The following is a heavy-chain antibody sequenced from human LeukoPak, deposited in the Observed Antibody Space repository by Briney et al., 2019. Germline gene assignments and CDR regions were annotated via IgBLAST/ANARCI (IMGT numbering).Heavy chain of an antibody. J-gene: IGHJ4*02. CDR1: GFAFSDSA. Sequence: GGSLRLSCAASGFAFSDSAIHWVRQASGRGLEWVARIRSRTNNYATAYAASVRGRITISRDDSKKTAFLQMNSLKTGDTAVYYCTRFYDTSLDYWGQGTLVTVSS. V-gene: IGHV3-73*01. CDR3: TRFYDTSLDY. D-gene: IGHD2/OR15-2a*01. CDR2: IRSRTNNYAT.